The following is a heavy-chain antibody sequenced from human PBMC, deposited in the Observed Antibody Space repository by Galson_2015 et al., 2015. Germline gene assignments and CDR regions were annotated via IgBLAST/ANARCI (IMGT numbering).Heavy chain of an antibody. J-gene: IGHJ6*03. CDR2: ISGSGGGT. CDR1: GFTFSSYA. Sequence: SLRLSCAASGFTFSSYAMSWLRQAPGEGLEWVSAISGSGGGTYYADSVKGRFTISRDNSKNTLYLQMSSLRAEDTAVYYCANSGSGSGLYYYYTDVWGKGTTVTVSS. D-gene: IGHD3-10*01. CDR3: ANSGSGSGLYYYYTDV. V-gene: IGHV3-23*01.